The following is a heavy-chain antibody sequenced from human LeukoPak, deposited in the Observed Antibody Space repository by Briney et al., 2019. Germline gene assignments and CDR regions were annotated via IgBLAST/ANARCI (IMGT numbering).Heavy chain of an antibody. CDR3: ARDCSSTSCWQFDY. Sequence: GRSLRLSCAASGFTFSSYGIHWVRQAPGKGLEWEAVIWYDGSNKYYADSVKGRFTISRDNSKNTLYLQMNSLRAEDTAVYYCARDCSSTSCWQFDYWGQGTLVTVSS. J-gene: IGHJ4*02. CDR2: IWYDGSNK. CDR1: GFTFSSYG. V-gene: IGHV3-33*01. D-gene: IGHD2-2*01.